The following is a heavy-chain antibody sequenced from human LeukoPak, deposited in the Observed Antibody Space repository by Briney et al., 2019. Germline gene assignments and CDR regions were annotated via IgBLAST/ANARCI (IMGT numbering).Heavy chain of an antibody. CDR3: AREPGITMVRGVIPRQDYWYFDL. Sequence: PSETLSLTCAVSGGSISSSNWWSWVRQPPGKGLEWIGEIYHSGSTNYNPSLKSRVTISVDKSKNQFSLKLSSVTAADTAVYYCAREPGITMVRGVIPRQDYWYFDLWGRGTLVTVPS. V-gene: IGHV4-4*02. CDR1: GGSISSSNW. J-gene: IGHJ2*01. CDR2: IYHSGST. D-gene: IGHD3-10*01.